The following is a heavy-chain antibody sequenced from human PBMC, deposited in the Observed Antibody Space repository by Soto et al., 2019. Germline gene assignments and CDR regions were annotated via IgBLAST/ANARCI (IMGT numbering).Heavy chain of an antibody. J-gene: IGHJ4*02. V-gene: IGHV1-2*02. CDR2: INTDTGHT. CDR3: ARDPIGGGTPYYFDF. Sequence: ASVKVSCKASGYTFSAYYIYWVRQAPGQGPEWMGGINTDTGHTDYAPKFQGRVTMTRARSISTAYMELTSLTSDDTAVYYCARDPIGGGTPYYFDFWGQGTLVTVSS. D-gene: IGHD3-10*01. CDR1: GYTFSAYY.